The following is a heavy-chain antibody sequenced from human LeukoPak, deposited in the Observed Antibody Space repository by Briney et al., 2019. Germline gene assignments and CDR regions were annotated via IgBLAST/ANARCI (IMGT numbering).Heavy chain of an antibody. CDR2: TYYSGST. CDR3: ARHPPSDAFDI. J-gene: IGHJ3*02. CDR1: GGWVSSYY. Sequence: SEPLSLIGTVAGGWVSSYYWSWVRQPTGKGLEWIGYTYYSGSTNYNPSLKSRVTISVDTSKNQFSLKLSSVTAADTAVYYCARHPPSDAFDIWGQGTMVTVSS. V-gene: IGHV4-59*08.